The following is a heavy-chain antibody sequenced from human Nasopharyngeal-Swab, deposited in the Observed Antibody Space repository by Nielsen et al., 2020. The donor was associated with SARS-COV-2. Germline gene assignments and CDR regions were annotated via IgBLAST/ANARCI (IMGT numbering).Heavy chain of an antibody. CDR2: IYYSGST. CDR1: GGSISSYY. J-gene: IGHJ3*02. D-gene: IGHD1-26*01. CDR3: ARKGGRLGAFDI. V-gene: IGHV4-59*08. Sequence: SETLSLTCTVSGGSISSYYWSWIRQPPGKGLEWMGSIYYSGSTNYNPSLKSRVTISVDTSKNQFSLKLSSVTAADTAVYYCARKGGRLGAFDIWGQGTMVTVSS.